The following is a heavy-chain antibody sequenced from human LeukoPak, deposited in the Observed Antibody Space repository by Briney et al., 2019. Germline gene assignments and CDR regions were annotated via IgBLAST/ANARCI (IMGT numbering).Heavy chain of an antibody. CDR1: RGTFSNYA. Sequence: SVKVSCKASRGTFSNYAISWVRQAPGQGLEWMGQIIPKFAIAHYAQKFQGRVTITADESTSTAYLELSSLRSEDTAVYYCARDRPGRYCSNTSCYTASPFDPWGQGTLVTVSS. V-gene: IGHV1-69*13. CDR2: IIPKFAIA. CDR3: ARDRPGRYCSNTSCYTASPFDP. J-gene: IGHJ5*02. D-gene: IGHD2-2*02.